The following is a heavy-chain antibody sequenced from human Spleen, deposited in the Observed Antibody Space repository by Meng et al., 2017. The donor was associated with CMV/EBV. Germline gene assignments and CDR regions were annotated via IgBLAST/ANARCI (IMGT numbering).Heavy chain of an antibody. CDR2: MNPKSGST. J-gene: IGHJ5*02. CDR3: ARGPYCNNGVCHSSWFDP. V-gene: IGHV1-8*01. D-gene: IGHD2-8*01. Sequence: ASVKVSCKASGYTFSSYDINWVRQATGQGLEWMGWMNPKSGSTLHSQKFQGRVTMTRNTSISTAYMELSSLRSEDTAVYYCARGPYCNNGVCHSSWFDPWGQGTLVTVSS. CDR1: GYTFSSYD.